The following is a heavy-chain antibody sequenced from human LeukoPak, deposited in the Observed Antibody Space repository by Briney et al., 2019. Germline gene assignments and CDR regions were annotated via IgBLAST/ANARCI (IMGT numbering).Heavy chain of an antibody. Sequence: GGSLRLSCAASGFTFSNYAMDWVRQAPGKGLEWVSSISSSSSYIYYADSVKGRFTISRDNAKNSLYLQMNSLRAEDTAVYYCARDMASNYCSSTSCYTSGSLADGAFDIWGQGTMVTVSS. J-gene: IGHJ3*02. D-gene: IGHD2-2*02. CDR2: ISSSSSYI. V-gene: IGHV3-21*01. CDR3: ARDMASNYCSSTSCYTSGSLADGAFDI. CDR1: GFTFSNYA.